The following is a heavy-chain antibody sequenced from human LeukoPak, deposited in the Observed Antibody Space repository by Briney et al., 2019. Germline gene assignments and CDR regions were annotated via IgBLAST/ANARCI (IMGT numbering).Heavy chain of an antibody. V-gene: IGHV4-34*01. Sequence: SETLSLTCAVYGGSFSGYYWSWLRQPPGKGLEWIGEINHSGSTNYNPSLKSRATISVDTSKNHFSLKLTSVTAADTAVYYCTRAASSGPLFTYHMDVWGKGTTVTVSS. J-gene: IGHJ6*03. CDR1: GGSFSGYY. D-gene: IGHD3-22*01. CDR3: TRAASSGPLFTYHMDV. CDR2: INHSGST.